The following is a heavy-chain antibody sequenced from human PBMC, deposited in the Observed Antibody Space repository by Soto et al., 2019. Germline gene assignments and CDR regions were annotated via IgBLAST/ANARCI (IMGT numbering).Heavy chain of an antibody. CDR3: AKDQYDVFSYGMDV. Sequence: QVQLVESGGGVVQPGGSLRLSCAASGFTFGDYGMHWVRQAPGKGLEWVAVISYDGNNKYYADSVMGRFTISRDNSKNRVYVKTKSLRAEDKALFYCAKDQYDVFSYGMDVLSQGAAVTASS. CDR2: ISYDGNNK. CDR1: GFTFGDYG. J-gene: IGHJ6*02. V-gene: IGHV3-30*18. D-gene: IGHD3-9*01.